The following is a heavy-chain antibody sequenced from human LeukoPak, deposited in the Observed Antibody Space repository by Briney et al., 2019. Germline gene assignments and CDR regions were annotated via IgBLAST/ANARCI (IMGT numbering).Heavy chain of an antibody. V-gene: IGHV3-30*18. D-gene: IGHD1-26*01. CDR2: ISYDGSNK. CDR1: GFTFSSYG. J-gene: IGHJ4*02. CDR3: AKDLEPQLVGAADY. Sequence: PGRSLRLSCAASGFTFSSYGMHWVRQAPGKGLEWVAVISYDGSNKYYADSVKGRFTISRDNSKNTLYLQMNSPRAEDTAVYYCAKDLEPQLVGAADYWGQGTLVTVSS.